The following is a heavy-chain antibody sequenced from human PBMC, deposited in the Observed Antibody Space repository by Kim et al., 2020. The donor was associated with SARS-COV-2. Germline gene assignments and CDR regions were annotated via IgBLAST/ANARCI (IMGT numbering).Heavy chain of an antibody. D-gene: IGHD1-26*01. CDR1: GFTFSSYS. J-gene: IGHJ6*02. Sequence: GGSLRLSCAASGFTFSSYSMNWVRQAPGKGLERVSYISSSSSTIYYADSVKGRFTISRDNAKNSLYLQMNSLRDEDTAVYYCAREDYSGSYYRSNYYYGMDVWGQGTTVTVSS. CDR2: ISSSSSTI. V-gene: IGHV3-48*02. CDR3: AREDYSGSYYRSNYYYGMDV.